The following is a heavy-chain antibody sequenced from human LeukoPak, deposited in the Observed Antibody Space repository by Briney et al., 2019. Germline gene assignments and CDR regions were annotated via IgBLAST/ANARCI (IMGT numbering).Heavy chain of an antibody. Sequence: PGGSLRLSCVGSGFSFRSHWVNWVRQSPGKGLEWVANIKPDGSDKYYVGSARGRFTVSRDNAKNSAFLQMNSLRAEDTAIYYCATISAQTFDIWGQGTLVSVSS. J-gene: IGHJ3*02. V-gene: IGHV3-7*01. CDR1: GFSFRSHW. CDR2: IKPDGSDK. D-gene: IGHD5-24*01. CDR3: ATISAQTFDI.